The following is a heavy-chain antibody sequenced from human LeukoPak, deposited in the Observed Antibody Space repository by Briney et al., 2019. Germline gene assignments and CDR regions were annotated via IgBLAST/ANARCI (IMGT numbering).Heavy chain of an antibody. CDR1: GFTFSSYG. CDR3: AKERDTAMVTIDY. CDR2: IRYDGSSK. V-gene: IGHV3-30*02. D-gene: IGHD5-18*01. Sequence: GGSLRLSCAASGFTFSSYGMHWVRQAPGKGLEWVAFIRYDGSSKYYADSVKGRFTISRDNSKNTLYLQMNSLRAEDTAVYYCAKERDTAMVTIDYWGQGTLVTVSS. J-gene: IGHJ4*02.